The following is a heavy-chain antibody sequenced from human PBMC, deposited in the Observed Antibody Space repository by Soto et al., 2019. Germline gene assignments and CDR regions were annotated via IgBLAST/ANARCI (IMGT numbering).Heavy chain of an antibody. CDR3: AKDIVVVPAALYGMDV. Sequence: SVKVSCKACGGTFSSYAISWVGQAPGQGLEWMGGIIPIFGTANYAQKFQGRVTITADESTSTAYMELSSLRSEDTAVYYCAKDIVVVPAALYGMDVWGQGTTVTVSS. CDR1: GGTFSSYA. J-gene: IGHJ6*02. V-gene: IGHV1-69*13. CDR2: IIPIFGTA. D-gene: IGHD2-2*01.